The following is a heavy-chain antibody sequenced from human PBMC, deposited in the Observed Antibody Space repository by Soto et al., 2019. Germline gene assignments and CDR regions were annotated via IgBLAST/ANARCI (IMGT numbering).Heavy chain of an antibody. V-gene: IGHV3-74*01. CDR1: GFTFSMYW. CDR2: ISDDGTTT. Sequence: GGSLRLSCVVSGFTFSMYWMHWVRQVPGQSPFWVSRISDDGTTTNYADSVRGRFTISVDKSINTAYLQWNSLKASDTAMYYCARHRNSAAAGAGSFDPWGQGTLVTVSS. J-gene: IGHJ5*02. CDR3: ARHRNSAAAGAGSFDP. D-gene: IGHD6-13*01.